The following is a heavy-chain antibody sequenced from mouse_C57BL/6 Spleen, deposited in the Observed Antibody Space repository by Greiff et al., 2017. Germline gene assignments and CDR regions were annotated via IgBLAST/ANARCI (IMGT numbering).Heavy chain of an antibody. Sequence: VQLQQSGPELVKPGASVKIPCKASGYTFTDYNMDWVKQSHGKSLEWIGDINPNNGGTIYNQKFKGKATLTVDTSSSTAYMELRSLTSEDTAVYYCARVYSNDEGLYYFDDWGQGTTLTVSS. CDR3: ARVYSNDEGLYYFDD. CDR2: INPNNGGT. V-gene: IGHV1-18*01. J-gene: IGHJ2*01. D-gene: IGHD2-12*01. CDR1: GYTFTDYN.